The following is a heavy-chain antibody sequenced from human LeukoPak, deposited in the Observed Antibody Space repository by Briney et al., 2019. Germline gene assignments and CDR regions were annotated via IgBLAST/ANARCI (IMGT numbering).Heavy chain of an antibody. Sequence: PSETLSLTCAVSGGSISSSNWWSWVRQPPGKGLEWIGEIYHSGSTNYNPSLKSRVTISVDKSKNQFSLKLSSVTAADTAVYYCARAPSIRGLPSHFDYWGQGTLVTVSS. CDR2: IYHSGST. CDR3: ARAPSIRGLPSHFDY. J-gene: IGHJ4*02. CDR1: GGSISSSNW. V-gene: IGHV4-4*02. D-gene: IGHD3-10*01.